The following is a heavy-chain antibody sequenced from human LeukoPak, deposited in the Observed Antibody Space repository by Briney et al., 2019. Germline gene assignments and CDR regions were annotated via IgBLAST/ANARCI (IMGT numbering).Heavy chain of an antibody. J-gene: IGHJ4*02. Sequence: SGGSLRLSCAASGFTFSDYYMSWIRQAPGKGLEWVSYISSSGSTIYYADSVKGRFTISRDNAKNSLYLQMNSLRAEDTAVYYCASVDYGDHVYFDYWGQGTLVTVSS. CDR2: ISSSGSTI. V-gene: IGHV3-11*04. D-gene: IGHD4-17*01. CDR3: ASVDYGDHVYFDY. CDR1: GFTFSDYY.